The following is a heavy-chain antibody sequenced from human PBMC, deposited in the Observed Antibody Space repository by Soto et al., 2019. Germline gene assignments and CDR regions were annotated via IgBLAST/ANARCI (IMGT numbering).Heavy chain of an antibody. J-gene: IGHJ4*02. CDR3: ARINYEITFGGVIVPFDY. CDR1: GFSLSTSGMC. Sequence: SGPTLVNPTQTLTLTCTFSGFSLSTSGMCVSWIRQPPGKALEWLARIDWDDDKYYSTSLKTRLTISKDTSKNQVVLTMTNMDPVDTATYYCARINYEITFGGVIVPFDYWGQGTLVTVSS. D-gene: IGHD3-16*02. CDR2: IDWDDDK. V-gene: IGHV2-70*11.